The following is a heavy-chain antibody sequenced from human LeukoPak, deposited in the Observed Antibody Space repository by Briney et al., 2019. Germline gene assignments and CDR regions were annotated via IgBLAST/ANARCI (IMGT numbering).Heavy chain of an antibody. CDR3: ARALMLRAGWCHR. CDR2: IGTSSDNT. J-gene: IGHJ5*02. CDR1: GFALGDHG. D-gene: IGHD3-16*01. V-gene: IGHV3-11*05. Sequence: SGGSLRPSCRAPGFALGDHGLAGIRQAPGKGLEWVSYIGTSSDNTNYADSVKGRFTISRGNAKNSLYLQMNSLRAEDTAVYFWARALMLRAGWCHRWGQGTLVTVSS.